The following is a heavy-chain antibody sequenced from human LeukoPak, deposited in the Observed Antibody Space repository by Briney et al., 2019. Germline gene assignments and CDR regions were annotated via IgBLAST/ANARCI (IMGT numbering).Heavy chain of an antibody. CDR3: ATNLRGGGQWLPYNPGAFDI. CDR2: FDPEDGET. Sequence: VASVTVSCKVSGYTLTELSMHWVRQAPGKGLEWMGGFDPEDGETFYAQKFQGRVTMTEDTSTDTAYMELSSLRSEDTAVYYCATNLRGGGQWLPYNPGAFDIWGQGTMVTVSS. J-gene: IGHJ3*02. V-gene: IGHV1-24*01. CDR1: GYTLTELS. D-gene: IGHD6-19*01.